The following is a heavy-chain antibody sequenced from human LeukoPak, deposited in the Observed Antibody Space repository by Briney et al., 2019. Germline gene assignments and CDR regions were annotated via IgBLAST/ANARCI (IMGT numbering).Heavy chain of an antibody. D-gene: IGHD3-10*01. Sequence: YYADSVKGRSTISRDNSKNTLYLQMNSLRAEDTAVYYCAKARGDYWGQGTLVTVSS. V-gene: IGHV3-23*01. J-gene: IGHJ4*02. CDR3: AKARGDY.